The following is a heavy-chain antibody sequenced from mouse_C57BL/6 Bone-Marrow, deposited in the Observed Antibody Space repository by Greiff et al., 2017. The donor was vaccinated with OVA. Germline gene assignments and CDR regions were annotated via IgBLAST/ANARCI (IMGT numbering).Heavy chain of an antibody. J-gene: IGHJ1*03. Sequence: VQLQQSGAELARPGASVKMSCKASGYTFTSYTMHWVKQRPGQGLEWIGYINPSSGYTKYNQKFKDQATLTADKSSSTAYMQLSSLTSEDSAVYYCASYYSIWYFDVWGTGTTVTVSS. CDR3: ASYYSIWYFDV. V-gene: IGHV1-4*01. CDR2: INPSSGYT. D-gene: IGHD2-5*01. CDR1: GYTFTSYT.